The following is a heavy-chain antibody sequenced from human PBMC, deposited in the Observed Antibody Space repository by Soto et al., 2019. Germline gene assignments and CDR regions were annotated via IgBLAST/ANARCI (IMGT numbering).Heavy chain of an antibody. CDR1: GGSISSGGYY. D-gene: IGHD2-15*01. CDR3: ARDSRVRVVQPHYYGMDV. V-gene: IGHV4-31*03. J-gene: IGHJ6*02. CDR2: IYYSGST. Sequence: QVQLQESGPGLVKPSQTLSLTCTVSGGSISSGGYYWSWIRQHPGKGLEWIGYIYYSGSTYYNPSLKSRVTISVDTSKNQFSLKLSSVTAADTAVYYCARDSRVRVVQPHYYGMDVWGQGTTVTVSS.